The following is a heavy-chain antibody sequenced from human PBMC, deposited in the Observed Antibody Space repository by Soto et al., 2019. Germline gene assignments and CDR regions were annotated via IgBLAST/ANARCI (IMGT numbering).Heavy chain of an antibody. CDR3: ARSSITGAGRLFYGMDV. J-gene: IGHJ6*02. V-gene: IGHV1-2*04. Sequence: ASVKVSCKASGYTFTGYYMHWVRQAPGQGLEWMGWINPNSGGTNYAQKFQGWVTTTRDTSISTAYMELSRLRSDDTAVYYCARSSITGAGRLFYGMDVWGQGTTVTVSS. CDR2: INPNSGGT. D-gene: IGHD2-21*01. CDR1: GYTFTGYY.